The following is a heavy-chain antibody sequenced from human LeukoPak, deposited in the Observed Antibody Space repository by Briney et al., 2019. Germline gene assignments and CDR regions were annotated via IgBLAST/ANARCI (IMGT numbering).Heavy chain of an antibody. Sequence: SETLSLTCPVSVGSITSYHWNWIRQAPGKGLEWIGYISYSGSTSYNPSLKSRVTISMDTSKNQFSLKLSSVTAADTAVYYCARGGSRRDTAMVWDYWGQGVLVTVSS. CDR1: VGSITSYH. J-gene: IGHJ4*02. V-gene: IGHV4-59*01. CDR2: ISYSGST. CDR3: ARGGSRRDTAMVWDY. D-gene: IGHD5-18*01.